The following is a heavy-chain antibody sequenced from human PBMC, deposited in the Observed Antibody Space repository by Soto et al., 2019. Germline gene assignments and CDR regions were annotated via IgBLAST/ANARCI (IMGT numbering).Heavy chain of an antibody. J-gene: IGHJ5*02. V-gene: IGHV1-69*01. CDR3: AISECLINSWCDP. D-gene: IGHD3-3*01. CDR1: GGTFSSYA. Sequence: QVQLVQSGAEVKKPGSSVKVSCKASGGTFSSYAISWVRQAPGQGLEWMGGIIPVFGTANYDQKFQGRVTVTADESTSTAYMELRSLRSEDTAVYYCAISECLINSWCDPLGQGSLVTVSS. CDR2: IIPVFGTA.